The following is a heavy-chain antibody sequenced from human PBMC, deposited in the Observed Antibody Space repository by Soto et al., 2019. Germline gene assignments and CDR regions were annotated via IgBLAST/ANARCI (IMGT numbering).Heavy chain of an antibody. CDR1: GGSISSGVYY. D-gene: IGHD3-3*01. CDR3: ARDQRTIFGDNAYGMDV. CDR2: IYYSGIT. Sequence: SETLSLTCTVSGGSISSGVYYWIWIRQHPGKGLDWIGYIYYSGITYYNPSLKSRVTISVDTSKNQFSLKLSSVTAADTAVYYCARDQRTIFGDNAYGMDVWGQGTTVTVSS. V-gene: IGHV4-31*03. J-gene: IGHJ6*02.